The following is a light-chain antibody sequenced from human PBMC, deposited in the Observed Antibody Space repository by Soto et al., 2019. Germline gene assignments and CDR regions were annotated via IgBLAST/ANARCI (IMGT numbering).Light chain of an antibody. CDR2: DVS. Sequence: QSALTQPRSVSGSPGQSVTISCTGTSSDVGGYNYVSWYQQHPGKAPKLTIYDVSNRPSWFPDRISGSKSGNTASLTISGLQAEDEADYYCCSYAGSYTFVFGTGTKVTVL. CDR1: SSDVGGYNY. CDR3: CSYAGSYTFV. J-gene: IGLJ1*01. V-gene: IGLV2-11*01.